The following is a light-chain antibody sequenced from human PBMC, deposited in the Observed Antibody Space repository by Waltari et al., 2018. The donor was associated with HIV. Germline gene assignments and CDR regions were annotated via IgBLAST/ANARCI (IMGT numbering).Light chain of an antibody. Sequence: ETVSTQSPAPLSLSPAERATLSCRARPSVSSLFAWYQQKPGQGPRLLIYDASNRATGTPPRVSGSGSGTDFTLSISSLEPEDCAVYDGQQRSTVLLTLGAGTKVEMK. J-gene: IGKJ4*02. CDR3: QQRSTVLLT. CDR2: DAS. V-gene: IGKV3-11*01. CDR1: PSVSSL.